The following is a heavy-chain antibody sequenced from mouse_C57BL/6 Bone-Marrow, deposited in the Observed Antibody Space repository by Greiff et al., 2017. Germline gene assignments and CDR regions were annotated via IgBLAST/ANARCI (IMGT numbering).Heavy chain of an antibody. CDR1: GYSFTDYN. J-gene: IGHJ4*01. V-gene: IGHV1-39*01. CDR3: ARSAQALFLYAMDY. CDR2: INPNYGTT. Sequence: EVQLQQSGPELVKPGASVKISCKASGYSFTDYNLNWVKQSNGKSLEWIGVINPNYGTTSYNQKFKGKATLTVDQSSSTAYMQLNSLTSEDSAVYYCARSAQALFLYAMDYWGQGTSVTVSS. D-gene: IGHD3-2*02.